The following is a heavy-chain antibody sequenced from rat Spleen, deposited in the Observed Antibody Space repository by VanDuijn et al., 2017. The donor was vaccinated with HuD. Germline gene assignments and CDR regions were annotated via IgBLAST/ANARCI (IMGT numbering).Heavy chain of an antibody. CDR3: ARHGRGERTYYYVLDA. D-gene: IGHD4-3*01. V-gene: IGHV5-7*01. Sequence: EVQLVESGGGLVQPGRSLRLSCAASGFTFSNYNMAWVRQAPKKGLEWVASITYDGSGTNYRDSVKGRFTVSRDDAKSTLYLQMDSLRSEDTATYYCARHGRGERTYYYVLDAWGQGVSVTVSS. CDR2: ITYDGSGT. CDR1: GFTFSNYN. J-gene: IGHJ4*01.